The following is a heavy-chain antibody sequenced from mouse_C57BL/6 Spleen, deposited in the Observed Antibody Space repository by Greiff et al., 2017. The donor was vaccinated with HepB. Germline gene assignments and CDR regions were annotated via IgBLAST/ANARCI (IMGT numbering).Heavy chain of an antibody. CDR1: GFTFTSYW. D-gene: IGHD3-3*01. Sequence: QVQLQQPGAELVKPGASVKLSCKASGFTFTSYWMHWVKQRPGQGLEWIGMIHPNSGSTNYNEKFKSKATLTGDKSTSKAYMQLSSLTSEDSAVYYCARGGTRDAMDYWGQGTSVTVSS. V-gene: IGHV1-64*01. J-gene: IGHJ4*01. CDR2: IHPNSGST. CDR3: ARGGTRDAMDY.